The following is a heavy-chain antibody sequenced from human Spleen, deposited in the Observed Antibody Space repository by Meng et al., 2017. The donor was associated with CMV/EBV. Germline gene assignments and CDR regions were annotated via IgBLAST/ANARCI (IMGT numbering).Heavy chain of an antibody. Sequence: GESLKISCAASGFTFSSFGMHWVRQAPGKGLEWVAFIRYDGTNTYYADSVKGRFTISRDNSKNTLYLQIKSPRDEDTAVYYCAKVLGYCSSTSCRPVFDYWGQGTLVTVSS. CDR2: IRYDGTNT. D-gene: IGHD2-2*01. CDR1: GFTFSSFG. J-gene: IGHJ4*02. CDR3: AKVLGYCSSTSCRPVFDY. V-gene: IGHV3-30*02.